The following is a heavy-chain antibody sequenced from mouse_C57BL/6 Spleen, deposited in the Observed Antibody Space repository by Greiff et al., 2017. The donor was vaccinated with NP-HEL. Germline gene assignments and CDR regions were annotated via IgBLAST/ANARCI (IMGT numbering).Heavy chain of an antibody. CDR1: GFTFSDSG. CDR2: ISSGSSTI. V-gene: IGHV5-17*01. Sequence: DVKLVESGGGLVKPGGSLKLSCAASGFTFSDSGMHWVRQAPEKGLEWVAYISSGSSTISYADTVKGRFTISRDNAKNTLFLQMTSLRSEDTAMYYCAINYFDYWGQGTTLTVSS. J-gene: IGHJ2*01. CDR3: AINYFDY.